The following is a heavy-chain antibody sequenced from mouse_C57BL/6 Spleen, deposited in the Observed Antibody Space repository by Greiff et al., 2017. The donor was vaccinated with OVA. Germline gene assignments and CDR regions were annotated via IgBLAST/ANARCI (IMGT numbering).Heavy chain of an antibody. CDR2: IYPRSGNT. J-gene: IGHJ4*01. CDR3: ARGWDGDYYAMDY. V-gene: IGHV1-81*01. Sequence: VQLKESGAELARPGASVKLSCKASGYTFTSYGISWVKQRTGQGLEWIGEIYPRSGNTYYNEKFKGKATLTADKSSSTAYMELRSLTSEDSAVYFCARGWDGDYYAMDYWGQGTSVTVSS. CDR1: GYTFTSYG. D-gene: IGHD4-1*01.